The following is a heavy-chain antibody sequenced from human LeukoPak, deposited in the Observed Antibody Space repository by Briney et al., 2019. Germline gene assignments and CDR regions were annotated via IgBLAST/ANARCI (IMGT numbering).Heavy chain of an antibody. CDR2: ISYDGSNK. CDR3: AKDISFVGATPGFDY. J-gene: IGHJ4*02. CDR1: GFTFSSYA. Sequence: GGSLRLSCAASGFTFSSYAMHWVRQAPGKGLEWVAVISYDGSNKYYADSVKGRFTISRDNSKNTLYLQMNSLRAEDTALYYCAKDISFVGATPGFDYWGQGTLVTVSS. V-gene: IGHV3-30-3*01. D-gene: IGHD1-26*01.